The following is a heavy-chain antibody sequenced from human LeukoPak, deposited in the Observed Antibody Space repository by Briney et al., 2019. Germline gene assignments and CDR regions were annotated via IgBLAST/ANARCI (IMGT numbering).Heavy chain of an antibody. CDR1: GFTFSSYA. Sequence: GGSLRLSCAASGFTFSSYAMSWVRQAPGKGLEWVSAISGSGGSTYYADSVKGRFTISRDNSKNTLYLRMNSLRAEDTAVYYCAKDPGYSSGWYIIDYWGQGTLVTVSS. CDR3: AKDPGYSSGWYIIDY. CDR2: ISGSGGST. V-gene: IGHV3-23*01. D-gene: IGHD6-19*01. J-gene: IGHJ4*02.